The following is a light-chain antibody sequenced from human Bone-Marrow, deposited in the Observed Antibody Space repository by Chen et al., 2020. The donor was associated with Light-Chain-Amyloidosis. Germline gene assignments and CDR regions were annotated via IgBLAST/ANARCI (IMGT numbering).Light chain of an antibody. Sequence: SYVLTQPSSVSVAPGQTATIACGGNNIGSTSVHWYQQTPGQAPLLVVYDDSDRPSGIPERLSGSNSGNTATLTISRVEAGDEADYYCQMWDSRSDRVVFGGGTKVTVL. CDR1: NIGSTS. J-gene: IGLJ2*01. CDR2: DDS. V-gene: IGLV3-21*02. CDR3: QMWDSRSDRVV.